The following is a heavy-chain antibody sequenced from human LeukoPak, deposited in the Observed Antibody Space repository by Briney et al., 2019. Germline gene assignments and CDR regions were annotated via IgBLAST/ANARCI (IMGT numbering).Heavy chain of an antibody. CDR3: GRDQTRFLEVLTGFDP. V-gene: IGHV4-4*07. D-gene: IGHD3-3*01. CDR2: IYTSGST. Sequence: SETLSLTCTVSGGSISSYYWSWIRQPAGKGLEWIGRIYTSGSTNYNPSLKSRVTMSVDTSKNQFSLKLSSVTGADTAVYYCGRDQTRFLEVLTGFDPWGQGTLVTVSS. CDR1: GGSISSYY. J-gene: IGHJ5*02.